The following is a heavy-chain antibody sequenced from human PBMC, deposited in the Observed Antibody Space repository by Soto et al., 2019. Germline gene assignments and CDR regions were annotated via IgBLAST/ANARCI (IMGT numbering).Heavy chain of an antibody. CDR1: GFTFNSFG. V-gene: IGHV3-48*02. Sequence: GGSLRLSCAASGFTFNSFGMNWVRQAPEKGLEWVSYISNSSSTIYYADSVKGRFTISRDNAKNSLYLQMNSLRDEDTAVYYCARKSEAHCGGDCYYYFCHAMDVWGQGTTVTVSS. D-gene: IGHD2-21*02. CDR3: ARKSEAHCGGDCYYYFCHAMDV. CDR2: ISNSSSTI. J-gene: IGHJ6*02.